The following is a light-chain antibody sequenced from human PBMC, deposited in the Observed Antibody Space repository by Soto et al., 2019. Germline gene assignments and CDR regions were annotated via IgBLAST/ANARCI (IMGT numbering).Light chain of an antibody. V-gene: IGKV1-39*01. CDR3: QQYNSYWT. J-gene: IGKJ1*01. CDR1: QSIYTY. Sequence: DIQMTQSPSSLSASLGDRVTITCRASQSIYTYLNCYQQKPGTAPKLLIYAASSLQSGVPSRFSGSGSGTDFTLTISSLQPEDFATYYCQQYNSYWTFGQGTKVDIK. CDR2: AAS.